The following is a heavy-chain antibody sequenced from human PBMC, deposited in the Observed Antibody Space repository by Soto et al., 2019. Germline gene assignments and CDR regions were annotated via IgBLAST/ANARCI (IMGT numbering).Heavy chain of an antibody. Sequence: SETLSLTCAVSGGSISSSNWWSWVRQPPGKGLEWIGEIYHSGSTNYNPSLKSRVTISVDKSKNQFSLKLSYVTAADTAVYYCARDGHWNPRGAFDIWGQGTMVTVSS. CDR2: IYHSGST. J-gene: IGHJ3*02. CDR3: ARDGHWNPRGAFDI. CDR1: GGSISSSNW. V-gene: IGHV4-4*02. D-gene: IGHD1-1*01.